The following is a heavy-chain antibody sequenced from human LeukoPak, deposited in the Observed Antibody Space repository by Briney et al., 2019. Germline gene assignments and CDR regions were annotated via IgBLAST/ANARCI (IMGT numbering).Heavy chain of an antibody. V-gene: IGHV3-7*01. CDR3: ARATYGEQLLFES. CDR2: IQEDGNAK. Sequence: GGSLRLSCAASGFTFSAHWMSWVRQAPGKGLKWVANIQEDGNAKNYVASVEGRFTISRDNAKNSLYLQMNSLGAEDTAMYYCARATYGEQLLFESWGQGTLVTVSS. J-gene: IGHJ4*02. D-gene: IGHD6-6*01. CDR1: GFTFSAHW.